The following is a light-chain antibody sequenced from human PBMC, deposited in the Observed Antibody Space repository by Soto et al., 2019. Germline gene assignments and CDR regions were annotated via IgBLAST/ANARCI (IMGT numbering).Light chain of an antibody. CDR1: QSISLF. V-gene: IGKV1-39*01. J-gene: IGKJ1*01. CDR3: HQTDSIPET. CDR2: AAS. Sequence: DIQMTQSPSSLSASVGDTVTITCRASQSISLFLNWYQQKPGKAPKLLIYAASSLQSGVPSRFSGYGSGTDFTLTISSLQTEDFATYYCHQTDSIPETFGQGTKVEIK.